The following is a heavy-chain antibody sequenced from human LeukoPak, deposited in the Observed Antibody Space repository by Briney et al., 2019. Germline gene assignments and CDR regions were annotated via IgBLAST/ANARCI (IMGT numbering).Heavy chain of an antibody. CDR2: ISSSSSYI. CDR3: ARDGHWLRYFEY. CDR1: GFTFSSYS. V-gene: IGHV3-21*01. D-gene: IGHD3-9*01. J-gene: IGHJ4*02. Sequence: GSLRLSCAASGFTFSSYSMNWVRQAPGKGLEWVSSISSSSSYIYYADSVKGRFTISRDNAKNSLYLQMNSLRAEDTAVYYCARDGHWLRYFEYWGQGTLVTVSS.